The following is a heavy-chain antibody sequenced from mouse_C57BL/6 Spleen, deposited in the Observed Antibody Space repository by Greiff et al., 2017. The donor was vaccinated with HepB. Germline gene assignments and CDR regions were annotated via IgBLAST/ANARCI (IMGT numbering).Heavy chain of an antibody. D-gene: IGHD4-1*01. V-gene: IGHV5-4*01. Sequence: EVMLVESGGGLVKPGGSLKLSCAASGFTFSSYAMSWVRQTPEKRLEWVATISDGGSYTYYPDNVKGRFTISRDNAKNNLYLQMSHLKSEDTAMYYCAREVLNWAWFAYWGQGTLVTVSA. CDR1: GFTFSSYA. J-gene: IGHJ3*01. CDR2: ISDGGSYT. CDR3: AREVLNWAWFAY.